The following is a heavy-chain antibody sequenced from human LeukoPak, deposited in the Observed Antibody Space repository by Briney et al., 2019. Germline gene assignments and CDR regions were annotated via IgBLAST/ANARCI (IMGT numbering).Heavy chain of an antibody. J-gene: IGHJ3*02. CDR2: IWYDGSNK. V-gene: IGHV3-33*08. Sequence: GGSLRLSCAASGFTFSAHSMNWVRQAPGKGLEWVAVIWYDGSNKYYADSVKGRFTISRDNSKNTLYLQMNSLRAEDTAVYYCARDVPAHYYDSSGYTDAFDIWGQGTMVTVSS. CDR3: ARDVPAHYYDSSGYTDAFDI. CDR1: GFTFSAHS. D-gene: IGHD3-22*01.